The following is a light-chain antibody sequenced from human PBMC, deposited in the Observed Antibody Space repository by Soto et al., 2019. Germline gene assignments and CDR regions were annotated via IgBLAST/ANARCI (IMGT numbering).Light chain of an antibody. CDR2: GAS. J-gene: IGKJ5*01. CDR3: QQYGSSPRSIT. CDR1: QSVSSSY. Sequence: EIVLTQSPGTLSLSPGERATLSCRASQSVSSSYLAWYQQKPGQAPRLLIYGASSRATGIPDRFSGSGSGTDFTLTISRLEPADFAVYYCQQYGSSPRSITFGQGTRLEIK. V-gene: IGKV3-20*01.